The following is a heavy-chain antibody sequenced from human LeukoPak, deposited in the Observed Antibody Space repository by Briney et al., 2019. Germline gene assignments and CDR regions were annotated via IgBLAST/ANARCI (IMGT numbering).Heavy chain of an antibody. D-gene: IGHD1-26*01. CDR3: TRIIKSGSFDY. Sequence: GGSLRLSCAAAGFTFSNAWMNWVRQAPGKGLEWVGRIKSKTDGGTTDYAAPVKGRFTISRDDSTNTLFLQMNSLKTEDTALYYCTRIIKSGSFDYWGQGTLVTVSS. J-gene: IGHJ4*02. CDR2: IKSKTDGGTT. V-gene: IGHV3-15*01. CDR1: GFTFSNAW.